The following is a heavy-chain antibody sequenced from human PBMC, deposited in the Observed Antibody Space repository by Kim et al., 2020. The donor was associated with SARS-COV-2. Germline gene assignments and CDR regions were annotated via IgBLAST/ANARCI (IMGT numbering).Heavy chain of an antibody. Sequence: GGSLRLSCAASGFIFSDYDMHWVRLTRGRGLEWVSAVGISGETHYSASVRGRRTISRENAKNSLYLQLDSLGGGDTAVYYCVRRGIQVPGIDNFDYWGQGTLVTVSS. D-gene: IGHD6-19*01. J-gene: IGHJ4*02. CDR3: VRRGIQVPGIDNFDY. V-gene: IGHV3-13*04. CDR2: VGISGET. CDR1: GFIFSDYD.